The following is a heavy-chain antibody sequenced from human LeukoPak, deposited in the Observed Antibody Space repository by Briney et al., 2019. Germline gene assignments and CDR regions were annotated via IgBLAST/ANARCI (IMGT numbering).Heavy chain of an antibody. J-gene: IGHJ5*02. D-gene: IGHD6-19*01. CDR2: IYTSGST. Sequence: SQTLSLTCTVSGGSISSGSYYWSWIRQPAGKGLEWIGRIYTSGSTNYNPSLKSRVTISVDTSKNQFSLKLSSVTAADTAVYYCARVAIAVAGTWFDPWGQGTLVTVSS. V-gene: IGHV4-61*02. CDR3: ARVAIAVAGTWFDP. CDR1: GGSISSGSYY.